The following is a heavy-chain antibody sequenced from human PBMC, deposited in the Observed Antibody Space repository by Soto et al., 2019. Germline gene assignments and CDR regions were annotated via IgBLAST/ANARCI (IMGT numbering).Heavy chain of an antibody. CDR1: GYTFTSYV. CDR3: ASYREQLVLYGMDV. V-gene: IGHV1-18*01. Sequence: QVQLVQSGAEVKKPGASVKVSCKASGYTFTSYVISWVRQAPGQGLEWMGWISAYNGNTNNAQKLQGRVTMTTDTSTRTGYMELRSLTSVDTAVYYCASYREQLVLYGMDVWGQGTTVTVSS. J-gene: IGHJ6*02. CDR2: ISAYNGNT. D-gene: IGHD6-13*01.